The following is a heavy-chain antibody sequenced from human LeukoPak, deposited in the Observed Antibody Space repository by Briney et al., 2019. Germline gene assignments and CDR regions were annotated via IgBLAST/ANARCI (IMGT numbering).Heavy chain of an antibody. J-gene: IGHJ4*02. CDR1: GFTFSNAY. CDR3: AKLPGRAADY. Sequence: GGSLRLSCAASGFTFSNAYMNWVRQAPGKGLEWVALISYDGSNEYYADSVKGRFIISRDNSKNTLYLQMNSLRAEDTAVYYCAKLPGRAADYWGQGTLVTVSS. CDR2: ISYDGSNE. V-gene: IGHV3-30*18.